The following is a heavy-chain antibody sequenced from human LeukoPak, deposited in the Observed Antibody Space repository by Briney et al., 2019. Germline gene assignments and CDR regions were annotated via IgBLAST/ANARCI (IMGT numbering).Heavy chain of an antibody. CDR1: GGTFSSYA. CDR3: ARGLDGYNGRFDY. J-gene: IGHJ4*02. V-gene: IGHV1-69*06. CDR2: IIPIFGTA. D-gene: IGHD5-24*01. Sequence: GASVKVSCKASGGTFSSYAISWVRQAPGQGLEWMGGIIPIFGTANYAQKFQGRVAITADKSTSTAYMELSSLRSEDTAVYYCARGLDGYNGRFDYWGQGTLVTVSS.